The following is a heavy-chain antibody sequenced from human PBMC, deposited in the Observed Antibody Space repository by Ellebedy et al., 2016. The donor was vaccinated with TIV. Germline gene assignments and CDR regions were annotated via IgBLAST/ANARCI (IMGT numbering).Heavy chain of an antibody. CDR3: ARVGRDCTITTCYKYYFDY. CDR1: GFTFSDYY. CDR2: MSISDTYT. Sequence: GGSLRLXXAASGFTFSDYYMSWIRQAPGKGLEWVSYMSISDTYTNYADSVKGRFTISRDNAKNSLYLQMNSLRAEDTAVYYCARVGRDCTITTCYKYYFDYWGQGTLVTVSS. D-gene: IGHD2-2*02. J-gene: IGHJ4*02. V-gene: IGHV3-11*06.